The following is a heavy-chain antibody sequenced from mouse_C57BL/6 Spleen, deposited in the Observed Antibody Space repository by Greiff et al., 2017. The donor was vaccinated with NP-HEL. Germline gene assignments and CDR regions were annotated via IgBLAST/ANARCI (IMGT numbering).Heavy chain of an antibody. D-gene: IGHD1-1*01. Sequence: LQESGASVKISCKASGYSFTDYNMNWVKQSNGKSLEWIGVINPNYGTTSYNQKFKGKATLTVDQSSSTAYMQLNSLTSEDSAVYYCASYYYGSRGAYWGQGTLVTVSA. V-gene: IGHV1-39*01. CDR1: GYSFTDYN. CDR3: ASYYYGSRGAY. CDR2: INPNYGTT. J-gene: IGHJ3*01.